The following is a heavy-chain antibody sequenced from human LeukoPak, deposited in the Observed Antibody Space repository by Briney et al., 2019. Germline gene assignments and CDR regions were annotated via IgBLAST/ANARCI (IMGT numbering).Heavy chain of an antibody. CDR3: ARGLFSSSWYIAYSDENWFDP. CDR1: GGSFSGYY. J-gene: IGHJ5*02. CDR2: INHSGST. D-gene: IGHD6-13*01. Sequence: SETLSFTCAVYGGSFSGYYWSWIRQPPGKGLEWIGEINHSGSTNYNPSLKSRVTISVDTSKNQFSLKLSSVTAADTAVYYCARGLFSSSWYIAYSDENWFDPWGQGTLVTVSS. V-gene: IGHV4-34*01.